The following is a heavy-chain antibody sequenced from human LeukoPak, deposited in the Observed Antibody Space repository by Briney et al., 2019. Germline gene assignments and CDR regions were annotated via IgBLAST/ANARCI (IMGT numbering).Heavy chain of an antibody. CDR3: ARSFIRNYGMDV. J-gene: IGHJ6*02. CDR2: INHSGST. CDR1: GGSFSGYY. Sequence: SETLSLTCAVYGGSFSGYYWSWIRQPPGKGLEWIGEINHSGSTNYNPSLKSRVTISVDTSKNQSSLKLSSVTAADTAVYYCARSFIRNYGMDVWGQGTTVTVSS. V-gene: IGHV4-34*01. D-gene: IGHD1-14*01.